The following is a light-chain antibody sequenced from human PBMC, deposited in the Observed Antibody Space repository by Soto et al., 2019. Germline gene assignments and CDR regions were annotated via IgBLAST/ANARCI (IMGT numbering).Light chain of an antibody. V-gene: IGLV2-14*03. CDR2: DVN. J-gene: IGLJ3*02. Sequence: QSVLTQPASVSGSPGQSITISCSGTGXDPGHYKYVSWYQQHPGKAPKLLIFDVNNRPSGVSNRFSGSKSGNTASLTISGLQAQDEADYFCTSYTTNDTQVFGGGTKVTVL. CDR1: GXDPGHYKY. CDR3: TSYTTNDTQV.